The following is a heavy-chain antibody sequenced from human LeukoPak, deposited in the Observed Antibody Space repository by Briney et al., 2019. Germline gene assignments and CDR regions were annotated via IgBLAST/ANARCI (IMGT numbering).Heavy chain of an antibody. CDR2: ISSSSSYI. D-gene: IGHD3-22*01. Sequence: GGSLRLSCAASGFTFSSYSMNWVRQAPGEGLEWVSSISSSSSYIYYADSVKGRFTISRDNAKNSLYLQMNSLRAKDTAVYYCARDHTDYYDSSGYYHWGQGTLVTVSS. V-gene: IGHV3-21*01. CDR1: GFTFSSYS. J-gene: IGHJ4*02. CDR3: ARDHTDYYDSSGYYH.